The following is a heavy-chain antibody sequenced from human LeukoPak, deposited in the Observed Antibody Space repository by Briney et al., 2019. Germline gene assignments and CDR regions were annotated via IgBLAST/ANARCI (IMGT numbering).Heavy chain of an antibody. CDR2: IYTSGST. V-gene: IGHV4-4*07. D-gene: IGHD3-22*01. CDR3: ARDQYYYDSSGYYYYYMDD. J-gene: IGHJ6*03. Sequence: PSETLSLTCTVSGGSISSYYWSWIRQPAGKGLEWIGRIYTSGSTNYNSSLKSRVTMSVDTSKNQFSLKLSSVTAADTAVYYCARDQYYYDSSGYYYYYMDDWGKGTTVTVYS. CDR1: GGSISSYY.